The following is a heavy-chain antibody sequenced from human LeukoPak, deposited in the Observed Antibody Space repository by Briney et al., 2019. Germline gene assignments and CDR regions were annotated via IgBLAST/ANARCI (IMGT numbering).Heavy chain of an antibody. Sequence: GGSLRLSCAAFAFTFSTYWMSWVRQAPGMGLEWVANIKQDGSEKNYVDSVKGRFAISRDNAKNSLYLQMNSLRAEDTAVYYCARVRTGYYFDYWGQGTLVTVSS. CDR1: AFTFSTYW. J-gene: IGHJ4*02. V-gene: IGHV3-7*01. D-gene: IGHD3/OR15-3a*01. CDR3: ARVRTGYYFDY. CDR2: IKQDGSEK.